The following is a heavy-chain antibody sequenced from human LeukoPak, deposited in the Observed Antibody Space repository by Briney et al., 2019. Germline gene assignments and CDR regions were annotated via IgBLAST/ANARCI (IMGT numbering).Heavy chain of an antibody. CDR2: IIPIFGTA. J-gene: IGHJ6*03. CDR3: ARVVGVVAADYYYYTDV. V-gene: IGHV1-69*13. Sequence: ASVKVSCKASGGTFSSYAISWVRQAPGQGLEWMGGIIPIFGTANYAQKLQGRVTITADESTSTAYMELSSLRSEDTAVYYCARVVGVVAADYYYYTDVWGKGTTVTVSS. CDR1: GGTFSSYA. D-gene: IGHD2-15*01.